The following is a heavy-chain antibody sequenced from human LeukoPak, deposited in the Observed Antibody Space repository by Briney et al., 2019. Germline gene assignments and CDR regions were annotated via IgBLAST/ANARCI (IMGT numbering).Heavy chain of an antibody. V-gene: IGHV5-51*01. CDR3: ARPYDYGDFGMRY. D-gene: IGHD4-17*01. CDR2: IYPGDSQT. CDR1: GYNFTNYW. J-gene: IGHJ4*02. Sequence: GESLKISCKGSGYNFTNYWIGWVRQMPGKGLEWMGVIYPGDSQTRYSPSFQGQVTISADKSISTAYLQWSGLKASETATYYCARPYDYGDFGMRYWGQGTLVTVSS.